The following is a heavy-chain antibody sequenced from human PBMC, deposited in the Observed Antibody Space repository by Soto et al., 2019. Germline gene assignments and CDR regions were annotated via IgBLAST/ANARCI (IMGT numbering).Heavy chain of an antibody. Sequence: QLQLQESGPGLVKPSETLSLTCTVSGGSISSSSYYWGWLRQPPGKGLEWIGSIYYSGSTYYNPAIKGRVTISVDTSKNQFSLKLSSVTAAYTAVYYCARHVRQTLFDYWGQGTLVTVSS. CDR1: GGSISSSSYY. CDR2: IYYSGST. J-gene: IGHJ4*02. CDR3: ARHVRQTLFDY. V-gene: IGHV4-39*01.